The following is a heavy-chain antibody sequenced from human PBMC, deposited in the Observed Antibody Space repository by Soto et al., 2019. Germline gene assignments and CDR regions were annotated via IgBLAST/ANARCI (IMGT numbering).Heavy chain of an antibody. CDR3: ASDMSTT. V-gene: IGHV1-8*01. J-gene: IGHJ5*02. CDR1: GYTFTSHD. D-gene: IGHD2-2*01. CDR2: MNPNSGHT. Sequence: QVQLVQSGAEVKKPGASVKVSCKASGYTFTSHDINWMRQTTGQGLAWMGWMNPNSGHTNYAQNFQGRATMTRDTSINTAYMELTNLRSEDTAIYYCASDMSTTWGQGTLVTVSS.